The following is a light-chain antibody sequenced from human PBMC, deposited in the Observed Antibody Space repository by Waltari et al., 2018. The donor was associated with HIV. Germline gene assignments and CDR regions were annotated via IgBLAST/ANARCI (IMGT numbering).Light chain of an antibody. Sequence: DIQMTQSPSSLSASVGDRVTITCRASQSISTYLCWYQQKPGKAPKLLICGASSLQRGVPSRFSGSGSGTDVTLTIISLQPEDFATYYCQESYSAPFTFGPGTKVD. CDR2: GAS. CDR1: QSISTY. J-gene: IGKJ3*01. V-gene: IGKV1-39*01. CDR3: QESYSAPFT.